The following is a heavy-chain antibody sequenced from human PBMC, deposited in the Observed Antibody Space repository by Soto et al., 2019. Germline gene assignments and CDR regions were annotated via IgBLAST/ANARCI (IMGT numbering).Heavy chain of an antibody. D-gene: IGHD3-16*01. CDR2: IYSSGTT. J-gene: IGHJ6*04. CDR3: ARHKGGYYSGVDV. CDR1: GGSMSSYY. V-gene: IGHV4-59*08. Sequence: SETLSLTCTASGGSMSSYYWNWIRQPPGKGLEWIGNIYSSGTTNYNPSLKSRVTISVDTSKSQFSLKLSSVTAADTAVYYFARHKGGYYSGVDVWGKGTTVPVSS.